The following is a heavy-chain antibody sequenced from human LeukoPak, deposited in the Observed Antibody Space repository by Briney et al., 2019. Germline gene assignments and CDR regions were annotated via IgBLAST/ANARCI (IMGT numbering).Heavy chain of an antibody. Sequence: SETLSLTYTVSGGSINSYYWSWIRQPPGKGLECIGYIHYTGSTNYNPSLKSRVTISVDTSKNQFSLKLSSVTAADTAIYYCARGGYYGSGNDFRFDPWGQGTLVTVSS. CDR3: ARGGYYGSGNDFRFDP. CDR1: GGSINSYY. J-gene: IGHJ5*02. D-gene: IGHD3-10*01. V-gene: IGHV4-59*01. CDR2: IHYTGST.